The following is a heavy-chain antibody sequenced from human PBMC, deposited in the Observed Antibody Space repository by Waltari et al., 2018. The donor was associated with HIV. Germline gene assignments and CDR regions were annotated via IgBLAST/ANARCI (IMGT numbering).Heavy chain of an antibody. CDR3: ARVESMLRVVHFDY. V-gene: IGHV1-18*04. J-gene: IGHJ4*02. CDR2: IRGYNYNT. CDR1: GYSFRSYS. Sequence: QIQLVESGGEMKKTGASVKVSCKASGYSFRSYSISWVRQAPGQGLEWMGWIRGYNYNTKYAEKFQGRVTMTTDTSTSTAYMELRNLRSDDTAMYYCARVESMLRVVHFDYWGQGTLVTVSS. D-gene: IGHD3-16*01.